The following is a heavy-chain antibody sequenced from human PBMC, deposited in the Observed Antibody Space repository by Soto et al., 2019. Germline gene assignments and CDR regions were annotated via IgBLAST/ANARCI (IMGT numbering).Heavy chain of an antibody. J-gene: IGHJ4*02. CDR2: INHSGST. CDR1: GGSVSSGSYY. V-gene: IGHV4-61*01. CDR3: ARGRDY. Sequence: SEALSLTCTVSGGSVSSGSYYWSWIRQPPGKGLEWIGEINHSGSTNYNPSLKSRVTISVDTSKNQFSLKLSSVTAADTAVYYCARGRDYWGQGTLVPVSS.